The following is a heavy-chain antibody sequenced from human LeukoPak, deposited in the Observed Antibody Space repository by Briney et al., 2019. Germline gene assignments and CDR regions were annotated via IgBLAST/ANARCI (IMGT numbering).Heavy chain of an antibody. CDR2: IKKDGSEK. J-gene: IGHJ4*02. CDR3: ARDLSGVTGYTYGRGIDY. V-gene: IGHV3-7*01. Sequence: PGGSLRLSCEASGFTVSSYWMNWLRQAPGKGLEWVANIKKDGSEKYYVDSVKGRFTISRDNAKTSLYLQMNSLRAEDTAVYYCARDLSGVTGYTYGRGIDYWGQGTLVTVSS. D-gene: IGHD5-18*01. CDR1: GFTVSSYW.